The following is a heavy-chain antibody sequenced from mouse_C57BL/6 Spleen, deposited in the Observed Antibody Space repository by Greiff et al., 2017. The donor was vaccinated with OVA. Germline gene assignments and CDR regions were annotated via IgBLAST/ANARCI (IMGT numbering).Heavy chain of an antibody. Sequence: QVHVKQPGAELVRPGSSVKLSCKASGYTFTSYWMHWVKQRPIQGLEWIGNIDPSDSETHYNQKFKDKATLTVDKSSSTAYMQLSSLTSEDSAVYYCARPTLGGGYAMDYWGQGTSVTVSS. V-gene: IGHV1-52*01. J-gene: IGHJ4*01. CDR3: ARPTLGGGYAMDY. CDR2: IDPSDSET. CDR1: GYTFTSYW.